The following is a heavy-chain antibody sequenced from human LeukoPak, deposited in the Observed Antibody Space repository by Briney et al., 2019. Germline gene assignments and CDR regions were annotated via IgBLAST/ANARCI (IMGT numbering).Heavy chain of an antibody. CDR2: ISGSGGNT. CDR3: ARGESITMVRGVPDY. V-gene: IGHV3-23*01. Sequence: GGSLRLSCAASGFTFSTYAMNWVRQAPGKGLEWVSIISGSGGNTFYADSVKGRFTISRDNSKNTLYLQMNSLRAEDTAVYYCARGESITMVRGVPDYWGQGTLVTVSS. D-gene: IGHD3-10*01. J-gene: IGHJ4*02. CDR1: GFTFSTYA.